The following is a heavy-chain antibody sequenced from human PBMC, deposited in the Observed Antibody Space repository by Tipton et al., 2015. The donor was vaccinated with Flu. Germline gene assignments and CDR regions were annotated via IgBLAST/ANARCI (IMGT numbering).Heavy chain of an antibody. V-gene: IGHV4-34*01. J-gene: IGHJ4*02. CDR3: ARDRWEYSRGFDS. CDR2: SYHSGTT. Sequence: TLSLTCAVYGGSFSGYYWSWIRQPPGKGLEWIGSSYHSGTTYYNPSLKSRVTISVDTSKNQFSLKLTSVTAADTAVYYCARDRWEYSRGFDSWGQGTLVTVSP. CDR1: GGSFSGYY. D-gene: IGHD6-13*01.